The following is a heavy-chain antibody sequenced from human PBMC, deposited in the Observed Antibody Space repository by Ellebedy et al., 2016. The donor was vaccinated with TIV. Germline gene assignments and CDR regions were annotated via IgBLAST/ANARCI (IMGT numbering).Heavy chain of an antibody. D-gene: IGHD5-24*01. Sequence: GESLKISCAASRFTFSSSWIHWVRQAPGKGLVWVSRLNGDGTGTSYADFVKGRFTISRDNAKDTMYLQMNSLGAEDTAVYYCARGIRDGYNFRFDIWGQGTMVTVSS. V-gene: IGHV3-74*01. J-gene: IGHJ3*02. CDR3: ARGIRDGYNFRFDI. CDR1: RFTFSSSW. CDR2: LNGDGTGT.